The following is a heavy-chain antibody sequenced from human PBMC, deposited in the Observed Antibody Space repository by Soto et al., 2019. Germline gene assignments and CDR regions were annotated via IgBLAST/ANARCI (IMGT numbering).Heavy chain of an antibody. J-gene: IGHJ5*02. Sequence: ASVKVSCKASGYTFTNFGISWVRQAPGQGLEWMGWISAYNGYTNYAQKIQGRVTMTTDTSTSTAYMELRSLRSDDAAVYYCARVSGYSGYDLYGFDPWGQGTLVTVSS. CDR1: GYTFTNFG. CDR2: ISAYNGYT. D-gene: IGHD5-12*01. V-gene: IGHV1-18*01. CDR3: ARVSGYSGYDLYGFDP.